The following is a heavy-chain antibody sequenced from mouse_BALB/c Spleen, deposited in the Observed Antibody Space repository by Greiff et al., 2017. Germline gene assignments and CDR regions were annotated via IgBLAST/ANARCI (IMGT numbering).Heavy chain of an antibody. D-gene: IGHD1-1*01. CDR2: ISTYYGDA. Sequence: VQLQQSGAELVRPGVSVKISCKGSGYTFTDYAMHWVKQSHAKSLEWIGVISTYYGDASYNQKFKGKATMTVDKSSSTAYMELARLTSEDSAIYYCARAYGSSYGAMDYWGQGTSVTVSS. CDR1: GYTFTDYA. V-gene: IGHV1S137*01. CDR3: ARAYGSSYGAMDY. J-gene: IGHJ4*01.